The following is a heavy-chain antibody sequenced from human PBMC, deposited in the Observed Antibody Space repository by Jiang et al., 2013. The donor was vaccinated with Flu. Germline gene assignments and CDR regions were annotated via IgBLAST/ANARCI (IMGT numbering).Heavy chain of an antibody. Sequence: SGAEVKKPGASMKVSCKASGYTFTDYYIHWVRQAPGQGLEWMGWINPTSGGTNYAQKFQNRVTMTRDTSITTVNMELSRPISDDTAVYYCTRGRCPMRVCGGEWPRDASDIWGQGTMVTVS. CDR1: GYTFTDYY. D-gene: IGHD2-21*01. CDR3: TRGRCPMRVCGGEWPRDASDI. J-gene: IGHJ3*02. CDR2: INPTSGGT. V-gene: IGHV1-2*02.